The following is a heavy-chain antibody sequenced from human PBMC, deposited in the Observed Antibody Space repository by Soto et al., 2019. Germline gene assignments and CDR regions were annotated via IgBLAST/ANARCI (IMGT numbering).Heavy chain of an antibody. V-gene: IGHV2-70*01. CDR3: ARIPCGNYYTENFFDP. D-gene: IGHD3-22*01. J-gene: IGHJ5*02. CDR1: GLSLTTNGMC. CDR2: IDWDDNT. Sequence: SGPTLVNPTQTLTLTCTFSGLSLTTNGMCLSWIRQPPGKALEWLALIDWDDNTYYSTSLNNRLTLSKDTSKNQVVLLVRHMGPVDTATYYCARIPCGNYYTENFFDPWGQGIPVTVSS.